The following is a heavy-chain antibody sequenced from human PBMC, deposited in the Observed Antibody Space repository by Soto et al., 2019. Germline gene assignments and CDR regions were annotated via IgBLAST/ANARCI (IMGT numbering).Heavy chain of an antibody. CDR1: GFSLSTSGVG. Sequence: QITLKESGPPLVKPTQTLTLTCTFSGFSLSTSGVGVGWIRQPPGKALEWLALIYWDDDKRYSPSLKSRLTITKDTSKNQVVLTMTNMDPVDTATYYCAHSDHTYYDILTGYYTRYYFDYWGQGTLVTVSS. D-gene: IGHD3-9*01. V-gene: IGHV2-5*02. CDR2: IYWDDDK. CDR3: AHSDHTYYDILTGYYTRYYFDY. J-gene: IGHJ4*02.